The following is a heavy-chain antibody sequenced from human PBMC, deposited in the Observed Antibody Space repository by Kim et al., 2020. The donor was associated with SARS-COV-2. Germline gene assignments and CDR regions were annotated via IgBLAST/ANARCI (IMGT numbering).Heavy chain of an antibody. Sequence: SETLSLTCAVYGGSFSGYYWSWIRQPPGKGLEWIGEINHSGSTNYNPSLKSRVTISVDTSKNQFSLKLSSVTAADTAVYYCARGDKGREAGVVTGELGYWGQGTLVTVSS. D-gene: IGHD2-21*02. J-gene: IGHJ4*02. CDR1: GGSFSGYY. V-gene: IGHV4-34*01. CDR2: INHSGST. CDR3: ARGDKGREAGVVTGELGY.